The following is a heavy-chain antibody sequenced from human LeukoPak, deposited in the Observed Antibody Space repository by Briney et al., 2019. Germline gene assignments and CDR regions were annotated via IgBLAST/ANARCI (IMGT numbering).Heavy chain of an antibody. CDR3: ARDLSTTSIAAAAVGGY. Sequence: SVKVSCKASGGTFSSYAISWVRQAPGQGLEWMGGIIPIFGTANYAQKFQGRVTITADESTSTAYMELSSLRSEDTAVYYCARDLSTTSIAAAAVGGYWGQGTLVTVSS. CDR2: IIPIFGTA. J-gene: IGHJ4*02. D-gene: IGHD6-13*01. V-gene: IGHV1-69*13. CDR1: GGTFSSYA.